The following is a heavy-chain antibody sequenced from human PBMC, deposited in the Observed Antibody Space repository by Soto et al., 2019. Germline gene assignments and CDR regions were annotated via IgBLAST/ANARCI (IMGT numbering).Heavy chain of an antibody. CDR2: IYHSGST. CDR3: AKRGSNSGSFDY. Sequence: SETLSLTCAVSGGSISSGGYSWSWIRQPPGKGLEWIGYIYHSGSTYYNPSLKSRVTISVDRSKNQFSLKLSSVTAADTAVYYCAKRGSNSGSFDYWGQGTLVTVS. J-gene: IGHJ4*02. D-gene: IGHD4-4*01. V-gene: IGHV4-30-2*01. CDR1: GGSISSGGYS.